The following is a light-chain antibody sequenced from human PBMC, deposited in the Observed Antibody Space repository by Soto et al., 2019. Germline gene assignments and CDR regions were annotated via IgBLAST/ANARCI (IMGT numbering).Light chain of an antibody. V-gene: IGLV7-46*01. CDR2: DTS. Sequence: QAVVTQEPSRTVSPGGRVTLTCGSSSGAVTSGRYPYWFQQKPGQAPRTLIYDTSNKHSWTPARFSGSLLGGKAALTLSGAQPEDEAEYYCLLSDSGGLVFGGGTKLTVL. CDR1: SGAVTSGRY. CDR3: LLSDSGGLV. J-gene: IGLJ2*01.